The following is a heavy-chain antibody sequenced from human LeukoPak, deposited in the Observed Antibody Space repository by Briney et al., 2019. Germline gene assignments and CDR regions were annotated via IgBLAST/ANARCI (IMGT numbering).Heavy chain of an antibody. CDR2: INHSGSI. CDR3: ARGLTTDVEYYYDSSGYYRYYFDY. Sequence: SETLSLTCAVYGGSFSGYYWSWIRQPPGKGLEWIGEINHSGSINYNPSLKSRVTISVDTSKNQFSLKLSSVTAADTAVYYCARGLTTDVEYYYDSSGYYRYYFDYWGQGTLVTVSS. CDR1: GGSFSGYY. D-gene: IGHD3-22*01. J-gene: IGHJ4*02. V-gene: IGHV4-34*01.